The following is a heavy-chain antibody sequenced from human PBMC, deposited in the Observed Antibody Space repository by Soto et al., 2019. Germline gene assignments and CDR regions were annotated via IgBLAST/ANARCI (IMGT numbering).Heavy chain of an antibody. Sequence: GGSLRLSCTASGFTFSNYAMSWVRQAPGKGQKWVSSMSDSGDSIYYADSVKGRLTISRDNSKNTLFLQMNSLRAQDTALYYCAKGPGSYSDFDYWGQGTLVTVSS. CDR2: MSDSGDSI. V-gene: IGHV3-23*01. J-gene: IGHJ4*02. CDR3: AKGPGSYSDFDY. D-gene: IGHD1-26*01. CDR1: GFTFSNYA.